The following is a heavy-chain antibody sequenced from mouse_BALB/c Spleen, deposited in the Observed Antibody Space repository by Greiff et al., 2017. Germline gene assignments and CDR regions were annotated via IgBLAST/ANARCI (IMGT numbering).Heavy chain of an antibody. Sequence: VQLQQSGAELVRPGVSVTISCKGSGYTFTDYAMHWVKQSHAKSLEWIGVISTYYGDASYNQKFKGKATMTVDKSSSTAYMELARLTSEDSAIYYCASSGYAWFAYWGQGTLVTVSA. V-gene: IGHV1S137*01. D-gene: IGHD3-1*01. CDR2: ISTYYGDA. CDR1: GYTFTDYA. J-gene: IGHJ3*01. CDR3: ASSGYAWFAY.